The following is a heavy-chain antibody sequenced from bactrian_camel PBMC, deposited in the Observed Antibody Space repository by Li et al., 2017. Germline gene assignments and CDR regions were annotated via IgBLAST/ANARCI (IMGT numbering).Heavy chain of an antibody. CDR3: GAVPLPCVSGSWAVLHDFGS. CDR1: GFPFSNYA. V-gene: IGHV3S31*01. J-gene: IGHJ6*01. CDR2: KDSAVGTT. D-gene: IGHD3*01. Sequence: VQLVESGGGLVQGGGSLRLSCAASGFPFSNYAMSWIRQVLGKEREGVAQKDSAVGTTYAQFVKGRFTISKDNAKATLYLQMNNLTPEDTAMYYCGAVPLPCVSGSWAVLHDFGSWGQGTQVTVS.